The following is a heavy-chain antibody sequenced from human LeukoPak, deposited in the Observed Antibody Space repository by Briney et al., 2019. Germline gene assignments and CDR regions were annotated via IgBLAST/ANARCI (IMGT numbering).Heavy chain of an antibody. CDR3: TTSNGHLDN. D-gene: IGHD2/OR15-2a*01. CDR2: ISGSGGST. Sequence: PGGSLRLSCAASGFTFSSYAMSWVRQAPGKGLEWVSVISGSGGSTYYADSVKGRFTISRDNSKNTLYLQMNSLRAEDTAVYYCTTSNGHLDNWGQGTLVTVSS. J-gene: IGHJ4*02. V-gene: IGHV3-23*01. CDR1: GFTFSSYA.